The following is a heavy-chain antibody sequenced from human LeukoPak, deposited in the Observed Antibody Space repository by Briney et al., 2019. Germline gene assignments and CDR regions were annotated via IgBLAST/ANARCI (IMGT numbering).Heavy chain of an antibody. D-gene: IGHD2-2*03. CDR1: GYTFTNYG. Sequence: GASVKVSCKASGYTFTNYGISWVRQAPGQGLEWMGWISAYNGDKNYAQKFQGRVTLTTDTSTSTAYMDLRSLRSDDTALYYCARDWIEASHYFDYWGQGTLVTVSS. J-gene: IGHJ4*02. CDR3: ARDWIEASHYFDY. V-gene: IGHV1-18*01. CDR2: ISAYNGDK.